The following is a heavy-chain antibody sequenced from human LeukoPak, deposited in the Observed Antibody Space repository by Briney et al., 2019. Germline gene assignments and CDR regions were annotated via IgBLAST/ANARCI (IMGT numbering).Heavy chain of an antibody. CDR1: GYTFTGYY. J-gene: IGHJ6*03. CDR2: INPNSGGT. Sequence: ASVKVSCKASGYTFTGYYMHWVRQAPGQGLEWMGWINPNSGGTNYAQKFQGRATMTRDTSISTAYMELSRLRSDDTDVYYCARLQRYYYYYMDVWGKGTTVTVSS. CDR3: ARLQRYYYYYMDV. V-gene: IGHV1-2*02.